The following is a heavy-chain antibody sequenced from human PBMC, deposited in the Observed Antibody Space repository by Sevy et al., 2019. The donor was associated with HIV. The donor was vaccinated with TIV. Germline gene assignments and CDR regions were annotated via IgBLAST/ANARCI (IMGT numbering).Heavy chain of an antibody. J-gene: IGHJ4*02. Sequence: SETLSLTCTVSGGSISSGAYSWNWIRQPPGKGLEWIGYIFHTGSTYYNPSLKSRVPVSVDRSKNQFSLKMTSVTAADTAVYYCVRDGGTVTTPGYFEYWGQGTLVTVSS. CDR1: GGSISSGAYS. CDR2: IFHTGST. CDR3: VRDGGTVTTPGYFEY. V-gene: IGHV4-30-2*01. D-gene: IGHD4-17*01.